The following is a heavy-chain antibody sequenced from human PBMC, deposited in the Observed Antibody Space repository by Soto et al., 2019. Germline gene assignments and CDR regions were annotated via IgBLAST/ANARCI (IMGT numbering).Heavy chain of an antibody. CDR2: INPSGDGT. D-gene: IGHD4-17*01. CDR1: GYTFKAFY. J-gene: IGHJ6*02. Sequence: ASVQGSCKQFGYTFKAFYMHRVRQAPGQGLEWMGVINPSGDGTSYAQKFQGRVNMTRETSTSTVYMELSSLRSEDTAVYYCARVALGYDYADVWGQGTTVTVSS. V-gene: IGHV1-46*02. CDR3: ARVALGYDYADV.